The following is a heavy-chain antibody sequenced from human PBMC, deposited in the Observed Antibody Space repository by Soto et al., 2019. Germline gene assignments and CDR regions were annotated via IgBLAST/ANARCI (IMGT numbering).Heavy chain of an antibody. CDR3: ARDRETMIVVVRGFDY. V-gene: IGHV1-18*01. J-gene: IGHJ4*02. CDR2: ISAYNGNT. CDR1: GYTFTSYG. Sequence: QVQLVQSGAEVKKPGASVKVSCKASGYTFTSYGISWVRQAPGQGLEWLGWISAYNGNTNYAQKLQGRVTMTTDTSTSTAYMELRSLRSDDTAVYYCARDRETMIVVVRGFDYWGQGTLVTVSS. D-gene: IGHD3-22*01.